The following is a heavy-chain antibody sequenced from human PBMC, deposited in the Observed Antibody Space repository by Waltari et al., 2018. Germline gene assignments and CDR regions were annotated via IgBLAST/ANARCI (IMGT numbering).Heavy chain of an antibody. CDR2: ISSSSSYI. V-gene: IGHV3-21*01. J-gene: IGHJ4*02. D-gene: IGHD3-3*01. Sequence: EVQLVESGGGLVKPGGSLRLSCAASGFTFSSYSMNWVRQAPGKGLEWVSSISSSSSYIYYADSVKGRFTISRDNAKNSLYLKMNSLRAEDTAVYYCARDRRGIFGVVIIWGQGTLVTVSS. CDR3: ARDRRGIFGVVII. CDR1: GFTFSSYS.